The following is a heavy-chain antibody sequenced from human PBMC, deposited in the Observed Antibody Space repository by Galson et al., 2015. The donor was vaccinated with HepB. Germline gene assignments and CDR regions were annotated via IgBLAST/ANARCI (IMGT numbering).Heavy chain of an antibody. Sequence: SVKVSCKASGYTFTSYGISWVRQAPGQGLEWMGWISAYNGNTNYAQKLQGRVTMTTDTSTSTAYMELRSLRSDDTAVYYCARGVVGSPSYYYYYMDVWGKGTTVTVSS. D-gene: IGHD2-15*01. J-gene: IGHJ6*03. CDR3: ARGVVGSPSYYYYYMDV. V-gene: IGHV1-18*01. CDR2: ISAYNGNT. CDR1: GYTFTSYG.